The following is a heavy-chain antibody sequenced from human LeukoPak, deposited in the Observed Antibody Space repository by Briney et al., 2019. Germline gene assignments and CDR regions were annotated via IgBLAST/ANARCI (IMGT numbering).Heavy chain of an antibody. CDR3: ARARDEAPGCSGGSCYLGKYYYYYYGMDV. V-gene: IGHV1-69*13. Sequence: ASVKVSCKASGGTFSSYAISWVRQAPGQGLEWMGGIIPIFGTANYAQKFQGRVTITADESTSTAYMELSSLRSEDTAVYYCARARDEAPGCSGGSCYLGKYYYYYYGMDVWGQGTTVTVSS. CDR2: IIPIFGTA. CDR1: GGTFSSYA. J-gene: IGHJ6*02. D-gene: IGHD2-15*01.